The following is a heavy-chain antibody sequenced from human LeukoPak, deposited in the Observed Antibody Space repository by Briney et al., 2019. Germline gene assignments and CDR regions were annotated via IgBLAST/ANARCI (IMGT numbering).Heavy chain of an antibody. J-gene: IGHJ6*02. CDR1: GFTFDDYA. D-gene: IGHD6-13*01. CDR2: ISWNSGSI. Sequence: ALRLSCAASGFTFDDYAMHWVRQAPGKGLEWVAGISWNSGSIGYADSVKGRFTISRDNAKNSLYLQMNSLRAEDTALYYCAKDRYVSSSWYVGDYYYGMDVWGQGTTVTVSS. V-gene: IGHV3-9*01. CDR3: AKDRYVSSSWYVGDYYYGMDV.